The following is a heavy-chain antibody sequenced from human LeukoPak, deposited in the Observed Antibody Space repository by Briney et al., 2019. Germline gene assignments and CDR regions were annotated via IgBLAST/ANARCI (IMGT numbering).Heavy chain of an antibody. D-gene: IGHD3-16*01. Sequence: GRSLRLSCAASGFTFSTYSMNWVRQAPGKGLEWVSYIISTSSTIYYADSVKGRFTISRDNAKNSLYLQMNSLRDEDTAVYYCVGGRSFDYWGQGTLVTVSS. V-gene: IGHV3-48*02. CDR1: GFTFSTYS. J-gene: IGHJ4*02. CDR2: IISTSSTI. CDR3: VGGRSFDY.